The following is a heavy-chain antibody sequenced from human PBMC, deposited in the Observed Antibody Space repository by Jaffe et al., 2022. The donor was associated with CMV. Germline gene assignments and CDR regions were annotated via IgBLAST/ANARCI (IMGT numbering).Heavy chain of an antibody. V-gene: IGHV4-39*01. Sequence: QLQLQESGPGLVKPSETLSLTCTVSGGSISSSSYYWGWIRQPPGKGLEWIGSIYYSGSTYYNPSLKSRVTISVDTSKNQFSLKLSSVTAADTAVYYCARHIRSGYTYYMDVWGKGTTVTVSS. J-gene: IGHJ6*03. CDR2: IYYSGST. CDR3: ARHIRSGYTYYMDV. CDR1: GGSISSSSYY. D-gene: IGHD3-3*01.